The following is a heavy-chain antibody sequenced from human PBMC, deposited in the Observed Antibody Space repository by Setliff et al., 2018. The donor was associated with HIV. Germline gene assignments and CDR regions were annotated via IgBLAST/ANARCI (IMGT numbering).Heavy chain of an antibody. D-gene: IGHD2-8*01. Sequence: SETLSLTCSVSGDSINNNNYYWGWIRQPPGKGLEWIASVFYTGSTYYRPSLKSRVTLSVELSKNHFSLELTSVTAADTAVYYCAKFYCPHGVCYGFDIWGQGTMVTVSS. J-gene: IGHJ3*02. CDR2: VFYTGST. CDR1: GDSINNNNYY. CDR3: AKFYCPHGVCYGFDI. V-gene: IGHV4-39*02.